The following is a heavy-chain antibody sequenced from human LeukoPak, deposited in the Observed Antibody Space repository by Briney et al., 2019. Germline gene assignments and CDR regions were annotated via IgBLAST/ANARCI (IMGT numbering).Heavy chain of an antibody. CDR2: VYTSGTI. V-gene: IGHV4-4*07. CDR1: GASISSYW. J-gene: IGHJ6*04. CDR3: AGLYV. Sequence: PSETLSLTCTVSGASISSYWWNSIRQPAGKGLEWIGRVYTSGTIAYNPSLGSRVTMPVDMSKNQLSLKVNSVTAADTAIYYCAGLYVWGKGTTVTVSS.